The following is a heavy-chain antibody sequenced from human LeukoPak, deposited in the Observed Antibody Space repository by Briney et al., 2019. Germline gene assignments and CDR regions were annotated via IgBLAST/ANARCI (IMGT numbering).Heavy chain of an antibody. Sequence: SETLSLTCTVSGGSISSYYWSWIRQPPGQGLEWIGYIYYSGSTNFNPSLKSRVTISVDTSKNQFSLKLSSVTAADTAVYYCARVIPAADAFDIWGQGTMVTVSS. V-gene: IGHV4-59*01. J-gene: IGHJ3*02. CDR1: GGSISSYY. CDR2: IYYSGST. CDR3: ARVIPAADAFDI. D-gene: IGHD6-13*01.